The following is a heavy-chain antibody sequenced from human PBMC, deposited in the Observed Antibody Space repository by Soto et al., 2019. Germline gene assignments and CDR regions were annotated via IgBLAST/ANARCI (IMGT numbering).Heavy chain of an antibody. J-gene: IGHJ4*02. V-gene: IGHV3-23*01. D-gene: IGHD2-15*01. CDR2: ISGSGGST. CDR3: AKNKATPTSAIDS. Sequence: GSLRLSFSASGFTFTNDAMNWVRQAPGKGLEWVSVISGSGGSTYHADSVKGRFTISRDNSKNTLYLQMSSLTAEDTAVYYCAKNKATPTSAIDSWGQGTLVTVSS. CDR1: GFTFTNDA.